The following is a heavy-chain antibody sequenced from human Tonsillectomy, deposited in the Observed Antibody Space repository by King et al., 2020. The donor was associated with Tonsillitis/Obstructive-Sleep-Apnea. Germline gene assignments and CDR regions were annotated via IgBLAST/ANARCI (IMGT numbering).Heavy chain of an antibody. CDR3: ARAGDGSYYYYMDV. D-gene: IGHD1-26*01. Sequence: QLVRSGAEVKKPGSSVKVSCKASGGTFSSYAISWVRQAPGQGLEWMGRIIPILGIANYAQKFQGRVTITADKSTSTAYMELSSLRSEDTAVYYCARAGDGSYYYYMDVWGKGTTVTVSS. CDR1: GGTFSSYA. CDR2: IIPILGIA. J-gene: IGHJ6*03. V-gene: IGHV1-69*04.